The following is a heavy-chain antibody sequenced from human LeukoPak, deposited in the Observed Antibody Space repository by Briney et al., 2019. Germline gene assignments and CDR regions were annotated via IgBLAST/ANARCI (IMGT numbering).Heavy chain of an antibody. D-gene: IGHD2-21*02. Sequence: SETLSLTCTVSGGSISSYCWSWIRQPPGKGLEWIGYIYNSGNTNYNPSLQSRVSISVETSKNQFSLKVNSVTAADTAVYYCARENCGSDCYSYYFDYWGQGTLVTVSS. CDR2: IYNSGNT. CDR3: ARENCGSDCYSYYFDY. CDR1: GGSISSYC. V-gene: IGHV4-59*01. J-gene: IGHJ4*02.